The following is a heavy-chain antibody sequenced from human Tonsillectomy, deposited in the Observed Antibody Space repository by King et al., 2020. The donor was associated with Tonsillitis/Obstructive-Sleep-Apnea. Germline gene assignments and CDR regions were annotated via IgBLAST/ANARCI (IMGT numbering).Heavy chain of an antibody. Sequence: VQLPQWGAGLLKPSETLSLTCAVYGGSFSGYYWSWIRQPPGKGLEWIGEINHSGSTNYNPSLKSRVTISVDTSKNQFSLKLSSVTAADTAVYYCARDRIMITFGGVIANDAFDIWGQGTMVTVSS. CDR3: ARDRIMITFGGVIANDAFDI. J-gene: IGHJ3*02. D-gene: IGHD3-16*02. CDR2: INHSGST. CDR1: GGSFSGYY. V-gene: IGHV4-34*01.